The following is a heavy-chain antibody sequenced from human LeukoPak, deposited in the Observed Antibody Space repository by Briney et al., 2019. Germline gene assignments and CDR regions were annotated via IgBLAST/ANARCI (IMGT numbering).Heavy chain of an antibody. J-gene: IGHJ2*01. D-gene: IGHD3-22*01. CDR2: INPNSGGT. CDR3: ARDFDYDSSGYWKDINWYFDL. V-gene: IGHV1-2*02. CDR1: GYTFTGYY. Sequence: GASVKVSCKASGYTFTGYYMHWVRQAPGQGLEWMGWINPNSGGTNYAQKFQGRVTMTRDTSISTAYMELSRLRSDDTAVYYCARDFDYDSSGYWKDINWYFDLWGRGTLVTVSS.